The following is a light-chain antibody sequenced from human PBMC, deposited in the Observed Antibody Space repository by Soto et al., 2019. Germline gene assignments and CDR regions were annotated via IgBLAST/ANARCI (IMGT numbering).Light chain of an antibody. V-gene: IGLV2-11*01. CDR2: DVS. CDR3: CSYAGTYTGV. Sequence: QSVLTQPRSVSGSPGQSVSISCTGTSSDVSRYSYVSWYQQHPGKAPKLRIYDVSERPSGVPDRFSGSKSGNTASLTISGLQAEDEADYYCCSYAGTYTGVFGTGTKVTVL. J-gene: IGLJ1*01. CDR1: SSDVSRYSY.